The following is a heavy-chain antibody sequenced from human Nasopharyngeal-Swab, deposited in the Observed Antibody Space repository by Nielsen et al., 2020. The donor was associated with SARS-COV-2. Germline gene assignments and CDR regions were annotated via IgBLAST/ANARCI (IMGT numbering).Heavy chain of an antibody. CDR2: FDPEDGET. Sequence: ASVKVSCKVSGSTLTEISMHWVRQAHGRGLEWMGGFDPEDGETIYAQKFQGRVTMTEDTSIDTAYMELRSLRSEDTAVHYCAASQWGEYFDYWGQGTLVSVSS. CDR3: AASQWGEYFDY. J-gene: IGHJ4*02. D-gene: IGHD3-16*01. V-gene: IGHV1-24*01. CDR1: GSTLTEIS.